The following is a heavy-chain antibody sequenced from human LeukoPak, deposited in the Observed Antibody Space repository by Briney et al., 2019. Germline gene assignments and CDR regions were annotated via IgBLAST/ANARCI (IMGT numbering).Heavy chain of an antibody. V-gene: IGHV3-23*01. CDR2: ISGSAGST. CDR3: AKKWGVGTTTLDYFDY. J-gene: IGHJ4*02. CDR1: GFTFSSSA. D-gene: IGHD1-26*01. Sequence: GGSLRLSCAASGFTFSSSAMSWVRQAPGKGLEWVSGISGSAGSTYYADSVKGRFTISRDNSKNTLYLQMNSLTDDDTAVYYCAKKWGVGTTTLDYFDYWGQGTLVTVSS.